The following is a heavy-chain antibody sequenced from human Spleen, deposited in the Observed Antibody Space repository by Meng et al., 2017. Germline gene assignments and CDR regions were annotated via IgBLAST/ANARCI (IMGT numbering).Heavy chain of an antibody. V-gene: IGHV1-69*02. J-gene: IGHJ5*02. CDR3: ARLGDSGYDPLYSSSWYWFDP. CDR2: IIPILGIA. Sequence: QVQCVQSGVRWKKPGSSVKVSCKASGGTFSSYTISWVRQAPGQGLEWMGRIIPILGIANYAQKFQGRVTITADKSTSTAYMELSSLRSEDTAVYYCARLGDSGYDPLYSSSWYWFDPWGQGTLVTVSS. CDR1: GGTFSSYT. D-gene: IGHD6-13*01.